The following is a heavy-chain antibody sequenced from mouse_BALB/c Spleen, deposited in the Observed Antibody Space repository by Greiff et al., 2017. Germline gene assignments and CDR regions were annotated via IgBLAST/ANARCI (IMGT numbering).Heavy chain of an antibody. CDR1: GYSITSDYA. Sequence: VQLQQSGPGLVKPSQSLSLTCTVTGYSITSDYAWNWIRQFPGNKLEWMGYISYSGSTSYNPSLKSRISITRDTSKNQFFLQLNSVTTEDTATYYCARWVTTVVALYYYAMDYWGQGTSVTVSS. D-gene: IGHD1-1*01. J-gene: IGHJ4*01. CDR3: ARWVTTVVALYYYAMDY. V-gene: IGHV3-2*02. CDR2: ISYSGST.